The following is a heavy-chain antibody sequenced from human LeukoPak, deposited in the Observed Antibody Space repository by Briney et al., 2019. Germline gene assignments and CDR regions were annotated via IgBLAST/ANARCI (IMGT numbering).Heavy chain of an antibody. CDR2: ISSSSSYI. Sequence: PGGALRLFCAAPGFTFSSYSMNWGRQAPGEGVGGGSSISSSSSYIYYADSVKGRFTISRDNAKNSLYLQMNSLRAEGTAVYYCARGGEMATANFDYWGQGTLVTVSS. V-gene: IGHV3-21*01. J-gene: IGHJ4*02. CDR3: ARGGEMATANFDY. D-gene: IGHD5-24*01. CDR1: GFTFSSYS.